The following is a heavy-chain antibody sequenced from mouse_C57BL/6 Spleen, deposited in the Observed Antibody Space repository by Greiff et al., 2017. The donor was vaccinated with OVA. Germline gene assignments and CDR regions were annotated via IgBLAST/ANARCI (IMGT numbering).Heavy chain of an antibody. Sequence: EVQRVESGGGLVQPGGSMKLSCVASGFTFSNYWMNWVRQSPEKGLEWVAQIRLKSDNYATHYAESVQGRFTISRDDSKSSVYLPMNNLRAEDTGMYYCTGGEHYYGSSPFAYWGQGTLVTVAA. J-gene: IGHJ3*01. V-gene: IGHV6-3*01. D-gene: IGHD1-1*01. CDR2: IRLKSDNYAT. CDR3: TGGEHYYGSSPFAY. CDR1: GFTFSNYW.